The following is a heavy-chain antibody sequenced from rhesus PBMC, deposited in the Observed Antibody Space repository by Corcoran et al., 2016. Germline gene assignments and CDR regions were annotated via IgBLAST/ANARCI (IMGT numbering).Heavy chain of an antibody. D-gene: IGHD1-44*02. J-gene: IGHJ4*01. CDR2: INGNGVDT. CDR3: ARDGRVGPY. Sequence: QVHLQASGPGLVKPLETLSLTCGVSGASMTDYWWSWVRRPPGKRLEWIGEINGNGVDTNYNPSLKSRVTISKDASKRQFSLDLKSVTAADTAIYYCARDGRVGPYWGQGVLVTVST. CDR1: GASMTDYW. V-gene: IGHV4-80*01.